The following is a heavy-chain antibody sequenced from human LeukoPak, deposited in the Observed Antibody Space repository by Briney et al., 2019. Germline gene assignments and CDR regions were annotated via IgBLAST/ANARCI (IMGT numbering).Heavy chain of an antibody. D-gene: IGHD6-19*01. CDR1: GFTFSSYA. CDR3: AKDQVYSSGWYADY. J-gene: IGHJ4*02. CDR2: ISGSGGST. Sequence: GGSLRLSCAASGFTFSSYAMSWVRQAPGKELEWVSAISGSGGSTYYADSVKGRFTISRDNSKNTLYLQMNSLRAEDTAVYYCAKDQVYSSGWYADYWGQGTLVTVSS. V-gene: IGHV3-23*01.